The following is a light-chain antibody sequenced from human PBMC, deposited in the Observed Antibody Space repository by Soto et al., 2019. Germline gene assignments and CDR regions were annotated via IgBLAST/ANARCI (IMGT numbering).Light chain of an antibody. CDR2: DAS. V-gene: IGKV3-20*01. J-gene: IGKJ1*01. CDR1: HSLSSKS. CDR3: QQYDTSPT. Sequence: DIVLTQPPGTLSLSPGERATLSCTASHSLSSKSLVWYQQKSGQTPRVLIYDASSRATGIPDRFSGSGSGTDFTLTISRLEPEDSAVYFCQQYDTSPTFGQGTKV.